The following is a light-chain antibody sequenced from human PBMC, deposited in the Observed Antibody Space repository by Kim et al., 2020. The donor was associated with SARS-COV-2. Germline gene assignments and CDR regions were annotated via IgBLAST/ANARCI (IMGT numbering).Light chain of an antibody. J-gene: IGKJ2*01. CDR1: HHINTF. V-gene: IGKV1-39*01. Sequence: LAASVVDRVNITCRASHHINTFLNWYQHRPGKAPKLLIYAASTLESGVPSRFSGGGSGTYFTLTISSLQPEDLATYYCQQTYDSYTFGQGTKLEI. CDR3: QQTYDSYT. CDR2: AAS.